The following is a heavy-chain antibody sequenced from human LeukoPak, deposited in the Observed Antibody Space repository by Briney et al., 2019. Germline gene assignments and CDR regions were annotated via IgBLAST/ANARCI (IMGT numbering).Heavy chain of an antibody. V-gene: IGHV4-4*07. CDR1: GGSISSYY. CDR2: IYTSGST. J-gene: IGHJ4*02. CDR3: ARENRYYDILTGYYNTFDY. Sequence: SETLSLTCTVSGGSISSYYWSWIRQPAGKGLEWIERIYTSGSTNYNPSLKSRVTMSVDTSKNQFSLKLSSVTAADTAVYYCARENRYYDILTGYYNTFDYWGQGTLVTVSS. D-gene: IGHD3-9*01.